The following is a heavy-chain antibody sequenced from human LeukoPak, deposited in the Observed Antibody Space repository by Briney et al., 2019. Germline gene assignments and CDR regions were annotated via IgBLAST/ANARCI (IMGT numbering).Heavy chain of an antibody. J-gene: IGHJ5*02. CDR2: IIPILGIS. D-gene: IGHD3-22*01. CDR3: ARGYYYDSSDWLDP. CDR1: GYTFTGHD. Sequence: ASVKVSCKASGYTFTGHDMHWVRQAPGQGLEWMGRIIPILGISNYAQKFQDRVTIAADKSTSTGYMEMSSLRSEDTAVYYCARGYYYDSSDWLDPWGQGTLVTVSS. V-gene: IGHV1-69*04.